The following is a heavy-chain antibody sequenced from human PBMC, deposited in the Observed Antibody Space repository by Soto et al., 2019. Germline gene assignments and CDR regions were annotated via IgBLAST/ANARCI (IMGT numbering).Heavy chain of an antibody. V-gene: IGHV3-23*01. CDR2: ISGSGGST. Sequence: LRHTCAASGFTFSSYAMSWVHQAPGKGLEWVSAISGSGGSTYYADSVKGRFTISRDNSKNTLYLQMNSLRAEDTAVYYCAKLLWFGELRADNSFEYWGQGTLVTVS. CDR1: GFTFSSYA. D-gene: IGHD3-10*01. CDR3: AKLLWFGELRADNSFEY. J-gene: IGHJ4*02.